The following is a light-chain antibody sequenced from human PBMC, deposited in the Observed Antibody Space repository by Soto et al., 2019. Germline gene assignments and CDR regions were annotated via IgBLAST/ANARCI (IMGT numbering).Light chain of an antibody. CDR2: GVT. V-gene: IGLV2-23*02. CDR3: CSYAGTSTYL. Sequence: QSVLTQPASVSGSPGRSITISCTGTSSDVGNYNLVSWYQQHPGKAPNLMIYGVTKRPSGVSDRFSGSKPGNTASLAISGLQAEDEADYYCCSYAGTSTYLFGTGTKVTVL. CDR1: SSDVGNYNL. J-gene: IGLJ1*01.